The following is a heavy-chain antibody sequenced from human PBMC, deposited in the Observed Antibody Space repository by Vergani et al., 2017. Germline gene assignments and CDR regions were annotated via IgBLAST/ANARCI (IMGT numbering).Heavy chain of an antibody. J-gene: IGHJ4*02. D-gene: IGHD6-19*01. CDR2: IYYSGST. CDR1: GGSISSYY. V-gene: IGHV4-59*08. Sequence: QVQLQESGPGLVKPSETLSLTCTVSGGSISSYYWSWIRQPPGKGLEWIGYIYYSGSTNYNPSLKSRVTISVDTSKNQFSLKLSSVTAADTAVYYCARHRYSSGCDYWGQGTLVTVSS. CDR3: ARHRYSSGCDY.